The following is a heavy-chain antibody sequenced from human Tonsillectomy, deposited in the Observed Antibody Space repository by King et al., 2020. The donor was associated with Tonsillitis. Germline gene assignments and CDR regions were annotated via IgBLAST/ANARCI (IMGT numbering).Heavy chain of an antibody. V-gene: IGHV1-18*01. CDR2: ISTYNGNT. CDR1: GYTFTDYG. CDR3: GRIYCGGDCYSGPWDY. Sequence: VQLVESGAEVKKPGASVKVSCKASGYTFTDYGVSWVRQAPGQGLEWMGWISTYNGNTNYAQKLQGRVTMTTDTSTSTAYMELRSLRSDDTAVDYWGRIYCGGDCYSGPWDYWGQGTLVTVSS. D-gene: IGHD2-21*02. J-gene: IGHJ4*02.